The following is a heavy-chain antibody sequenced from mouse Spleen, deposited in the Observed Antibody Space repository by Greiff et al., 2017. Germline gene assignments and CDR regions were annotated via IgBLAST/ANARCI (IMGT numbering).Heavy chain of an antibody. Sequence: EVKLVESGGGLVKPGGSLKLSCAASGFTFSSYAMSWVRQTPEKRLEWVATISDGGSYTYYPDNVKGRFTISRDNAKNNLYLQMSHLKSEDTAMYYCARALYYGNAWFAYWGQGTLVTVSA. V-gene: IGHV5-4*03. D-gene: IGHD2-1*01. CDR3: ARALYYGNAWFAY. CDR1: GFTFSSYA. CDR2: ISDGGSYT. J-gene: IGHJ3*01.